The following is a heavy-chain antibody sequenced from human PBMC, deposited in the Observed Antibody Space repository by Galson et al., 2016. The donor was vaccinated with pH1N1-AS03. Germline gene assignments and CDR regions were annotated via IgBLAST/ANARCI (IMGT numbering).Heavy chain of an antibody. CDR2: DYRIGST. V-gene: IGHV4-4*02. J-gene: IGHJ3*02. D-gene: IGHD2-8*01. CDR1: GGSVSDNNW. Sequence: SETLSLTCAVSGGSVSDNNWWSWVRQPPGKGLGGMGEDYRIGSTNYNPSLQDRVTISLDKSKNQLSLKLTSVTAADTAVYYCACVYCRVPTPGTYGPFDIWGQGTTVTVSS. CDR3: ACVYCRVPTPGTYGPFDI.